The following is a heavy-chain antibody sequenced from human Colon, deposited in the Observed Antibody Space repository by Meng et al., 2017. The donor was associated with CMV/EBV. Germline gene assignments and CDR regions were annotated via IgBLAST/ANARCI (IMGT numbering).Heavy chain of an antibody. CDR3: ARETRPGVFDY. V-gene: IGHV3-48*03. CDR1: DSSFNDYE. CDR2: ISGSGSLI. D-gene: IGHD3-10*01. Sequence: LSLTCAGSDSSFNDYEMNWVRQAPGRGLEWISSISGSGSLIYYADSVKCRFTITRDNAKNSLYLQMNSLRAEDTAVYYCARETRPGVFDYWGQGTLVTVSS. J-gene: IGHJ4*02.